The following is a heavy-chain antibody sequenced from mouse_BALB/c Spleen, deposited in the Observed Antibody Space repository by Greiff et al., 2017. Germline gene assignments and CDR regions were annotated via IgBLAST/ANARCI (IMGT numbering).Heavy chain of an antibody. CDR2: ISDGGSYT. D-gene: IGHD2-4*01. V-gene: IGHV5-4*02. Sequence: EVMLVESGGGLVKPRGSLKLSCAASGFTFSDYYMYWVRQTPEKRLEWVATISDGGSYTYYPDSVKGRFTISRDNAKNNLYLQMSSLKSEDTAMYYCANDYDGYFDVWGAGTTVTVSA. CDR1: GFTFSDYY. CDR3: ANDYDGYFDV. J-gene: IGHJ1*01.